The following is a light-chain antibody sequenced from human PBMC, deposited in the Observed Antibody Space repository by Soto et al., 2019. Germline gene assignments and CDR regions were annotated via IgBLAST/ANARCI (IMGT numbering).Light chain of an antibody. CDR2: EVT. Sequence: QSALTQPASASGSPGQSVTISCTGTSSDVGANNYVSWYQQHPGKAPKLMIYEVTNRPSGVPDRVSGSKSGNTASLTVSGLQAEDEAYYCCCSYAGTNMVFGAGTKLTVL. V-gene: IGLV2-8*01. CDR3: CSYAGTNMV. J-gene: IGLJ1*01. CDR1: SSDVGANNY.